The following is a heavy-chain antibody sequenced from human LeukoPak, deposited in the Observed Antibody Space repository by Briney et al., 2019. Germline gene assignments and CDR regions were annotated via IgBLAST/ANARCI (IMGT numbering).Heavy chain of an antibody. CDR3: ARHVPPPVNGMDY. J-gene: IGHJ4*02. CDR1: SVSISGDTSY. CDR2: VYYTGST. D-gene: IGHD2-8*01. Sequence: SETLSLTCTVSSVSISGDTSYWGWIRKPPGKGLEWIASVYYTGSTYYNPSLRSRVTISVDTSKNQFFLKIDSLTAADTAVYYCARHVPPPVNGMDYWGQGTLVAVSS. V-gene: IGHV4-39*01.